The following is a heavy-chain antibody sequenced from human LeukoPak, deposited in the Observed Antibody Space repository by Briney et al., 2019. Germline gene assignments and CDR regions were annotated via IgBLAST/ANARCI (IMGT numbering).Heavy chain of an antibody. CDR1: KYTFTGYY. CDR3: ARGRGSQSFDC. J-gene: IGHJ4*02. CDR2: INPNSGDT. D-gene: IGHD1-26*01. Sequence: ASVKVSCKTSKYTFTGYYIHWVRQAPGQGLEWMGWINPNSGDTNYAQKFQGRVTMTRDTSISTAYMDLNRLTSGDTAVYFWARGRGSQSFDCWGQGTLVTVSS. V-gene: IGHV1-2*02.